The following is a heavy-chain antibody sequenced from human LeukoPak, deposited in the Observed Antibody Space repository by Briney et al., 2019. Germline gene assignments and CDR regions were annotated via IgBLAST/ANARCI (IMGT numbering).Heavy chain of an antibody. Sequence: GRSLRLSCAASGFTFSSYGMHWVRQAPGKGLEWVAVISYDGSNNYYADSVKGRFTISRDNAKNTLYLQMNSLRAEDTAVYYCAKDERIFGVVMGLFDYWGQGTLVTVSS. CDR2: ISYDGSNN. CDR1: GFTFSSYG. D-gene: IGHD3-3*01. J-gene: IGHJ4*02. V-gene: IGHV3-30*18. CDR3: AKDERIFGVVMGLFDY.